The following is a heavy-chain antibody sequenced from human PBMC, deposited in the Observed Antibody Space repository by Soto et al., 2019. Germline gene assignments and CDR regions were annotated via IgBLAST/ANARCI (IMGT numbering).Heavy chain of an antibody. D-gene: IGHD3-10*01. CDR3: ASSIGRFGPTYYFDY. CDR1: GYTFTSYG. Sequence: ASVKVSCKASGYTFTSYGISWVRQAPGQGLEWMGWISAYNGNTNYAQKLQGRVTMTTDTSTSTAYMELRSLRSDDTAAYYCASSIGRFGPTYYFDYWGQGTLVTVSS. CDR2: ISAYNGNT. V-gene: IGHV1-18*01. J-gene: IGHJ4*02.